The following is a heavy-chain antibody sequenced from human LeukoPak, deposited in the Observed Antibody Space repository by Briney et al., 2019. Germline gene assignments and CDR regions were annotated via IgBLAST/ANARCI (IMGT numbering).Heavy chain of an antibody. Sequence: GGSLRLSCAASGFTFSSYAMSWVRQAPGKGLEWVSAISGSGGSTYYADSVKGRFTISRDNSKNTLYLQMNSLRAEDTAAYYCAKLNDFWSGYLDYWGQGTLVTVSS. CDR3: AKLNDFWSGYLDY. CDR1: GFTFSSYA. D-gene: IGHD3-3*01. CDR2: ISGSGGST. J-gene: IGHJ4*02. V-gene: IGHV3-23*01.